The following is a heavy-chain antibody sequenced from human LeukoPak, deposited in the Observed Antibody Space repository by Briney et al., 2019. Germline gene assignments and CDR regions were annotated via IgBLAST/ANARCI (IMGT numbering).Heavy chain of an antibody. D-gene: IGHD5-12*01. CDR3: ARGTRLRQATTAPEAGY. CDR2: ISSSSSYT. J-gene: IGHJ4*02. Sequence: KPGGSLRLSCAASGFTFSSYSMNWVRQAPGKGLEWVSSISSSSSYTYYADSVKGRFTISRDNAKNSLYLQMNSLRAEDTAVYYCARGTRLRQATTAPEAGYWGQGTLVTVSS. CDR1: GFTFSSYS. V-gene: IGHV3-21*01.